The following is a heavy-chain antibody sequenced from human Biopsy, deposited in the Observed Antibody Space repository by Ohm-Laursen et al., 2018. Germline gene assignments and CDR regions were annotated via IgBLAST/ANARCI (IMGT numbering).Heavy chain of an antibody. D-gene: IGHD3-3*01. J-gene: IGHJ5*02. V-gene: IGHV3-11*01. CDR3: ARFPDFWSGYYVDP. CDR2: LSSRGSNI. Sequence: SLRLSCTASGFPVSDYYMSWIRQAPGKGLEWISYLSSRGSNIYYADSVKGRFTVSRDNANNSLFLQMNSLRAEDTAVYYCARFPDFWSGYYVDPWGQGTLVTVSS. CDR1: GFPVSDYY.